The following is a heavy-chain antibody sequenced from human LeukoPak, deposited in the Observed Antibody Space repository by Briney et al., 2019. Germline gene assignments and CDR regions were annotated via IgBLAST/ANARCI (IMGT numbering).Heavy chain of an antibody. Sequence: PGGSRRLAYAASGFTFTNDGMHCGRQAPGKRLKWVAVISYDGSNKYNIDSVKGRFTISRDNSKNTLYLQMNSLRAEDTAVYYCAKASAPGHDFGDYLTDWGQGTLVTVSS. CDR1: GFTFTNDG. CDR2: ISYDGSNK. D-gene: IGHD4-17*01. J-gene: IGHJ4*02. CDR3: AKASAPGHDFGDYLTD. V-gene: IGHV3-30*18.